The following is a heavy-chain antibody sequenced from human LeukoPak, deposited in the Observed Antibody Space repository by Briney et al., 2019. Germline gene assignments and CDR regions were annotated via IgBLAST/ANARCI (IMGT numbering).Heavy chain of an antibody. CDR1: GGSIGGYY. V-gene: IGHV4-59*01. CDR3: ARDEDSAYGSGSYLS. J-gene: IGHJ5*02. Sequence: SETLSLTCTVSGGSIGGYYWSWIRQPPGKGLEWIGYLYYSGSTNYNPSLKSRVTISVDTSKNQFSLKLSSVTAADTAVYYCARDEDSAYGSGSYLSWGQGTLVTVSS. D-gene: IGHD3-10*01. CDR2: LYYSGST.